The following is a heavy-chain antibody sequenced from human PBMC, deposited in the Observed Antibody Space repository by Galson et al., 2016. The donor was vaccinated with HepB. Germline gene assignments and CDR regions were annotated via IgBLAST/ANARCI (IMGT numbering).Heavy chain of an antibody. CDR3: ARDRGIAAGGWFDP. Sequence: SLRLSCAASGFTFSGYWMIWVRQAPGKGLEWVANIKQDGSEKYYADSVKGRFTISRDNAKNSLYLQMNSLRAEDTAVYFCARDRGIAAGGWFDPWGQGTQVTVSS. CDR1: GFTFSGYW. V-gene: IGHV3-7*01. J-gene: IGHJ5*02. CDR2: IKQDGSEK. D-gene: IGHD6-13*01.